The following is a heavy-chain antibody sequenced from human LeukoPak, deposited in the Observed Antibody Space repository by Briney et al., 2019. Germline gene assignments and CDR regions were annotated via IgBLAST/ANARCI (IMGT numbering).Heavy chain of an antibody. CDR1: GFTFSGYA. D-gene: IGHD3-16*01. CDR3: ARVRGGRSWYYYGMDV. J-gene: IGHJ6*02. Sequence: GGSLRLSCAASGFTFSGYAMHWVRQAPGKGLEWVAVISYDGSNKYYADSVKGRFTISRDNSKNTLYLQMNSLRPEDTAMYYCARVRGGRSWYYYGMDVWGRGTTVTVSS. V-gene: IGHV3-30-3*01. CDR2: ISYDGSNK.